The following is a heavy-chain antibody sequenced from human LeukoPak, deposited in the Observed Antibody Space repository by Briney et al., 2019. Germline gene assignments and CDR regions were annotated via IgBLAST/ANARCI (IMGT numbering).Heavy chain of an antibody. CDR1: GFTFSSYS. D-gene: IGHD6-19*01. CDR3: ARASLGSGWFFDY. CDR2: ISSSSSYI. J-gene: IGHJ4*02. Sequence: GGSLRLSCAASGFTFSSYSMNWVRQAPGKGLEWVSSISSSSSYIYYADSVKGRFTISRDNAKNSLYLQMNSLRAEDTAVYYCARASLGSGWFFDYWGEGTLVTVSS. V-gene: IGHV3-21*01.